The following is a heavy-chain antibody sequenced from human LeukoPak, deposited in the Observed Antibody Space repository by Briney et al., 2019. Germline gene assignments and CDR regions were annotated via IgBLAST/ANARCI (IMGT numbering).Heavy chain of an antibody. Sequence: GRSLRLSCVASGFTFDDYAMHWVRQAPGKGLEWVPGVSWNSGDIAYADSVKGRFTISRDNAKNSLFLQMSSLRPEDMALYYCAKGDTALVTYNFDYWGQGTLVTVSS. D-gene: IGHD5-18*01. J-gene: IGHJ4*02. CDR2: VSWNSGDI. CDR1: GFTFDDYA. CDR3: AKGDTALVTYNFDY. V-gene: IGHV3-9*03.